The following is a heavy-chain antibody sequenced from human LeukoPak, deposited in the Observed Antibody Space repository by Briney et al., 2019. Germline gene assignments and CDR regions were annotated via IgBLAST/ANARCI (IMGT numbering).Heavy chain of an antibody. CDR1: GFTFSYHW. CDR2: IKNDGTVK. V-gene: IGHV3-7*01. D-gene: IGHD3-22*01. Sequence: GGSLRLSCAASGFTFSYHWMTWVRQAPGKGLEWVANIKNDGTVKNYVDSVKGRFTISRDNSKNTLYLQMNSLRAEDTAVYYCARYAYDSSGYYLGHAFDIWGQGTMDTVSS. J-gene: IGHJ3*02. CDR3: ARYAYDSSGYYLGHAFDI.